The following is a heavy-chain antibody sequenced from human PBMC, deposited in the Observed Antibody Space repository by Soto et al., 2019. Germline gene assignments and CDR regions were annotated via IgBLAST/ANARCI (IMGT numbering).Heavy chain of an antibody. Sequence: EVQLLESGGGLVQPGGSLRLSCAASGFTCSFCAMNWVRQAPGKGLEWVSSIRGSGGDTYYADSVRGRFTISRDNSKNTLYLQMNSLRVEDTAVYYCVKGNRDSYYYFDYWGQGTLVTVSS. V-gene: IGHV3-23*01. J-gene: IGHJ4*02. CDR3: VKGNRDSYYYFDY. D-gene: IGHD3-22*01. CDR2: IRGSGGDT. CDR1: GFTCSFCA.